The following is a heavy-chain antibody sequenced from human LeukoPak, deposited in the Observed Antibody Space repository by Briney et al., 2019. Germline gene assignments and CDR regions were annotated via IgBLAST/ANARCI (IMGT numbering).Heavy chain of an antibody. CDR1: GFIFTNYW. Sequence: GGSLRLSCAASGFIFTNYWMSWVRQAPGKGLEWVSVIYSGGSTYYADSVKGRFTISRDNSKNTLYLQMNSLRAEDTAVYYCARHPSLEPVPPMDVWGQGTTVTVSS. J-gene: IGHJ6*02. D-gene: IGHD6-6*01. V-gene: IGHV3-66*04. CDR3: ARHPSLEPVPPMDV. CDR2: IYSGGST.